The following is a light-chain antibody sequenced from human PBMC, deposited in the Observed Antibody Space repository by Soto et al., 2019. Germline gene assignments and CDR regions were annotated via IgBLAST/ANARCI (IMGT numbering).Light chain of an antibody. CDR1: SGSIASNY. J-gene: IGLJ3*02. CDR2: EDN. Sequence: NFMLTQPHSVSESPGKTVTISCTRSSGSIASNYVQWYQQRPGSSPTTVIYEDNQRPSGFPDRFSGSIDSSSNSASLTISGLKTEDEADYYCQSYDSDNQVFGGGTKLTVL. V-gene: IGLV6-57*01. CDR3: QSYDSDNQV.